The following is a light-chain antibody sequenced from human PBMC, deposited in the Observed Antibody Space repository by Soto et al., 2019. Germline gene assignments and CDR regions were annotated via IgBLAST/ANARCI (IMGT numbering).Light chain of an antibody. V-gene: IGKV3-15*01. J-gene: IGKJ1*01. Sequence: ETVMTQSPGTLSVSPGERATLSCRASQSVSSNLAWYQQKPGQAPRLLIYGTSTRATGIPARFSGSVSGTEFTLTISSLQSEDFAVYYCQQHDNWPRTFGQGTKVEIK. CDR2: GTS. CDR3: QQHDNWPRT. CDR1: QSVSSN.